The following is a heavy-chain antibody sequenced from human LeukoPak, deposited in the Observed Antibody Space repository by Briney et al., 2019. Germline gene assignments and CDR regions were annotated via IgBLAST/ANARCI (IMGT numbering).Heavy chain of an antibody. D-gene: IGHD3-10*01. V-gene: IGHV4-61*08. Sequence: SETLSLTCTVSGGSISSGGYYWSWIRQPPGKGLEWIGEIYHSGSTNYNPSLKSRVTISVDKSKNQFSLKLSSVTAADTAVYYCAREDYGSYYNEGRPFDYWGQGTLVTVSS. CDR2: IYHSGST. J-gene: IGHJ4*02. CDR3: AREDYGSYYNEGRPFDY. CDR1: GGSISSGGYY.